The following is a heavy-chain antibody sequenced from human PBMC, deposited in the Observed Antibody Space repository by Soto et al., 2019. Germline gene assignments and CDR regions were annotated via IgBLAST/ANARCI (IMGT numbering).Heavy chain of an antibody. V-gene: IGHV1-2*04. CDR1: GYTFTGYY. D-gene: IGHD6-13*01. J-gene: IGHJ3*02. CDR3: ARSPPAAAGTLGTAFDI. CDR2: INPNSGGT. Sequence: ASVKVSCKASGYTFTGYYMHWVRQAPGQGLEWMGWINPNSGGTNYAQKFQGWVTMTRDTSISTAYMELSRLRSDDTAVYYCARSPPAAAGTLGTAFDIWGQGTMVTVSS.